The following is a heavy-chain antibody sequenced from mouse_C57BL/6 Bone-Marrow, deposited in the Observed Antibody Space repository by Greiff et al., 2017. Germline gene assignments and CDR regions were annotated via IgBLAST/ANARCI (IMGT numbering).Heavy chain of an antibody. V-gene: IGHV1-59*01. CDR3: ATKRVTTVVSGAY. D-gene: IGHD1-1*01. CDR1: GYTFTSYW. J-gene: IGHJ3*01. CDR2: IDPSDSYT. Sequence: QVQLQQPGAELVRPGTSVKLSCKASGYTFTSYWMHWVKQRPGQGLEWIGVIDPSDSYTNYNQKFKGKATLTVDTSSSTVYMQLSSLTSEDSAVYYCATKRVTTVVSGAYWGQGTLVTVSA.